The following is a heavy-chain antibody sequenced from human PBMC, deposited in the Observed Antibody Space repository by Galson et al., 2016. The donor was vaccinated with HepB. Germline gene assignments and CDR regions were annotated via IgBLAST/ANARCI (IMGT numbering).Heavy chain of an antibody. D-gene: IGHD6-13*01. CDR1: GFSFSTYA. CDR2: ISSSSSYI. J-gene: IGHJ6*02. Sequence: SLRLSCAASGFSFSTYAMHWVRQAPGKGLEWVAYISSSSSYIYYADSVKGRFTISRDNAKKSLYLQMNSLRAEDTAVYYCARAPIEVDGMRHYYYGMDVWGQGTTVTVSS. CDR3: ARAPIEVDGMRHYYYGMDV. V-gene: IGHV3-21*01.